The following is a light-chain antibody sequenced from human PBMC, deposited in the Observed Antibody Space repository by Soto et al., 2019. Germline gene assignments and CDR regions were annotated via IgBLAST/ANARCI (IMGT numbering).Light chain of an antibody. V-gene: IGLV2-14*01. Sequence: QSALTQPASVSGSPGQSITISCTGSSRDVGGYDYVFWYQHHPGKAPKLMIYEVSKRPSGVSNRFSGSKSGNTASLTISGLQTDDEADYYCNSYTTTGTRIFGGGTKLTVL. CDR3: NSYTTTGTRI. CDR1: SRDVGGYDY. J-gene: IGLJ2*01. CDR2: EVS.